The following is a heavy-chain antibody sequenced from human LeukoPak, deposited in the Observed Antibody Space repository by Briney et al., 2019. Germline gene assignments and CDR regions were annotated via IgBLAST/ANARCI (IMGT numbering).Heavy chain of an antibody. Sequence: GGSLRLSCAASGFTFSSYGMNWVRQAPGKGLEWVSYLSSGNTMYYADSVKGRFTISRDNSRNTLYLQMNSLRAEDTALYSCAKDYGGNSDAFDIWGQGTVVTVSS. CDR2: LSSGNTM. J-gene: IGHJ3*02. V-gene: IGHV3-23*01. CDR1: GFTFSSYG. D-gene: IGHD4-23*01. CDR3: AKDYGGNSDAFDI.